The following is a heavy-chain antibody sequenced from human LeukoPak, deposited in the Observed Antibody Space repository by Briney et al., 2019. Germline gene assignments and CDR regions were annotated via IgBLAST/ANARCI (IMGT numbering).Heavy chain of an antibody. Sequence: PGGSLRLSCATSGFSFNGAWLSWVRQAPGKGLEWIGRIQHGGTTDYAAPVKGRFTISRDGSKATLYLQMNSLKTEDTAIYYCTTVTHFYLGGQGTLVTFSS. D-gene: IGHD2-15*01. CDR2: IQHGGTT. J-gene: IGHJ4*02. CDR1: GFSFNGAW. CDR3: TTVTHFYL. V-gene: IGHV3-15*01.